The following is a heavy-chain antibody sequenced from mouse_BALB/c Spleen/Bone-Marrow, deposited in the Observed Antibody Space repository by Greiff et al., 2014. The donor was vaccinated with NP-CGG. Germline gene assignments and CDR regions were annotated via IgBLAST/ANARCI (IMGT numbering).Heavy chain of an antibody. CDR2: IDPANGNT. J-gene: IGHJ2*01. CDR3: ARYYYGSSYFDY. Sequence: EVQLQQSGAELVKPGASVKLSCTASGFNIKDTYMHWVKQRPEQGLEWIGRIDPANGNTKYDPKFQGKATITADTSSNTPYLQLSSLTSVDTAVYYCARYYYGSSYFDYWGQGTTLTVSS. D-gene: IGHD1-1*01. V-gene: IGHV14-3*02. CDR1: GFNIKDTY.